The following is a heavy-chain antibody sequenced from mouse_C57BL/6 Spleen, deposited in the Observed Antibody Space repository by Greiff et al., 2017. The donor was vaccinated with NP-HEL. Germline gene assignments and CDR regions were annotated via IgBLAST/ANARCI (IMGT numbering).Heavy chain of an antibody. CDR2: IFPRDGRT. CDR1: GYPFTSYD. CDR3: ARSQYYGSSPWFAY. V-gene: IGHV1-85*01. D-gene: IGHD1-1*01. J-gene: IGHJ3*01. Sequence: VQLQQSGPGLVKAGASVKLFCKASGYPFTSYDINWVKQRPGQGLEGVGWIFPRDGRTKYNEKFKGKATLTVDTSSSTAYMEVHSLTSEDSAVYFCARSQYYGSSPWFAYWGQGTLVTVSA.